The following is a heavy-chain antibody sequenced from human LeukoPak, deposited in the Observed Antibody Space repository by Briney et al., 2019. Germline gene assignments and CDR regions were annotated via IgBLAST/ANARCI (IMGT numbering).Heavy chain of an antibody. Sequence: GASVKVSCKASGYTFTSYDINWVRQATGQGLEWMGWMNPNSGNTGYAQKFQGRVTITRNTSISTAYMELSSLRSEDTAVYYCARAAAYYYGSGSSLMDVWGKGTTVTVSS. CDR3: ARAAAYYYGSGSSLMDV. V-gene: IGHV1-8*03. D-gene: IGHD3-10*01. CDR1: GYTFTSYD. CDR2: MNPNSGNT. J-gene: IGHJ6*03.